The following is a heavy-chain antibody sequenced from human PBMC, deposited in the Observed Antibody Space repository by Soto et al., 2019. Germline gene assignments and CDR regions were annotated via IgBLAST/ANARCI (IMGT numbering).Heavy chain of an antibody. V-gene: IGHV3-73*02. CDR3: TGPLSAYDSSGNKAFDY. D-gene: IGHD3-22*01. CDR1: GFTFSGSA. Sequence: EVQLVESGGGLVQPGGSLKLSCAASGFTFSGSAMHWVRQASGKGLEWVGRIRSKANSYATAYAASVKGRFTISRDDSKNTAYLQMTSLKTEDTAVYYCTGPLSAYDSSGNKAFDYWGQGTLVTVSS. CDR2: IRSKANSYAT. J-gene: IGHJ4*02.